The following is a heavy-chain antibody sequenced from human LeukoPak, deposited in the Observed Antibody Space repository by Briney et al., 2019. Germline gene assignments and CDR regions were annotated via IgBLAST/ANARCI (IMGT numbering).Heavy chain of an antibody. CDR2: IYSGGYT. V-gene: IGHV3-66*01. D-gene: IGHD3-10*01. CDR1: GFTVSNNY. Sequence: GGSLRLSCAASGFTVSNNYMSWVRQAPGKGLEWVSVIYSGGYTYYADSVKGRFAISRDNSKSTLYLQMNSLRAEDTAVYYCARDRGSGLDYWGQGTLVTVSS. J-gene: IGHJ4*02. CDR3: ARDRGSGLDY.